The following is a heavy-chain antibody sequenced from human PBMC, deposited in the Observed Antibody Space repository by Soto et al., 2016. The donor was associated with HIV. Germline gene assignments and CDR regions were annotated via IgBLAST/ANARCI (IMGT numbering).Heavy chain of an antibody. D-gene: IGHD3-22*01. CDR1: GYTLTRYH. J-gene: IGHJ4*02. CDR2: FNPGGGST. CDR3: ARVGLRLLQRAFDY. Sequence: QVQLVQSGAEVKKPGASVKVSCKASGYTLTRYHMHWVRQAPGQGLEWMGIFNPGGGSTTYAQKFQGRVTMTWDTSTSTFYLELSGLRSEGTAVYFCARVGLRLLQRAFDYWGQGTLVTVSS. V-gene: IGHV1-46*01.